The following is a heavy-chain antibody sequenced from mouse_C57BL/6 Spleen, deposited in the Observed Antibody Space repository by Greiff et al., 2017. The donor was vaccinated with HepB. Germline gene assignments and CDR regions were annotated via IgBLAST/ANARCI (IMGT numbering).Heavy chain of an antibody. Sequence: QVQLQQPGPELVKPGASVKISCKASGYAFSSSWMNWVKQRPGKGLEWIGRIYPGDGDTNYNGKFKGKATLTADKSSSTAYMQLSSLTSEDSAVYFGARSYYGPFAYWGQGTLVTVSA. J-gene: IGHJ3*01. CDR2: IYPGDGDT. D-gene: IGHD1-1*01. V-gene: IGHV1-82*01. CDR3: ARSYYGPFAY. CDR1: GYAFSSSW.